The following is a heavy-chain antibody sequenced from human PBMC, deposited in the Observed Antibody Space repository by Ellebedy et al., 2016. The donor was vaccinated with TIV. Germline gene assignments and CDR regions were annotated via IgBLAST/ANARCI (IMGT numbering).Heavy chain of an antibody. CDR2: INLGIGDT. CDR1: AYILTTYA. Sequence: AASVKVSCKTSAYILTTYAMHWVRPAPAQSLEWMGWINLGIGDTKYSQNFQGRPTITSDASASTVYMESSSLRPGDPAVYVCARGYSYEFDYWGQGTLVTVSS. D-gene: IGHD5-18*01. V-gene: IGHV1-3*01. CDR3: ARGYSYEFDY. J-gene: IGHJ4*02.